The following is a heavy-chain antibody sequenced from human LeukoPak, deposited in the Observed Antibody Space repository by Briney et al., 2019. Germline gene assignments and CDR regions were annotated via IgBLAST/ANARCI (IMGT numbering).Heavy chain of an antibody. CDR2: IWYDGSNK. CDR3: AEDRYSYAFEYFQH. V-gene: IGHV3-33*06. D-gene: IGHD5-18*01. CDR1: GFTFSSYG. Sequence: PGRSLRVSCAASGFTFSSYGMHWVRQAPGKGLEWVAVIWYDGSNKYYADSVKGRFTISRDNSKNTLYLQMNSLRAEDTAVYYCAEDRYSYAFEYFQHWGQGTLVTVSS. J-gene: IGHJ1*01.